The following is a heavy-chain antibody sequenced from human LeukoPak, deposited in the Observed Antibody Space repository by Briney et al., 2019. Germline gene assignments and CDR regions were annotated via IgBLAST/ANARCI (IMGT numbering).Heavy chain of an antibody. J-gene: IGHJ4*02. D-gene: IGHD3-22*01. V-gene: IGHV4-31*03. CDR2: IYYSGST. Sequence: ASETLSLTCTVSGGSISSGGYYWSWIRQHPGKGLEWIGYIYYSGSTYYNPSLKSRVTISVDTSKNQFSLKLSSVTAADTAVYYCARVGNYYDSSGYVDYWGQGTLVTVSS. CDR3: ARVGNYYDSSGYVDY. CDR1: GGSISSGGYY.